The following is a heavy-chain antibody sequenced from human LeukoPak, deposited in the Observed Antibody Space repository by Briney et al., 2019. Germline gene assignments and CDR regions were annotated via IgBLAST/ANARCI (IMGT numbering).Heavy chain of an antibody. D-gene: IGHD3-22*01. CDR2: ISSSSSTI. CDR1: GFTFSSYS. Sequence: GGSLRLSCAASGFTFSSYSMNWVRQAPGKGLEWVSYISSSSSTIYYADSVKGRFTISRDNAKNSLYLQMNSLRAEDTAEYYCARGPPMYSYGSSAYHYDYFDYWGQGTLITVSS. CDR3: ARGPPMYSYGSSAYHYDYFDY. V-gene: IGHV3-48*01. J-gene: IGHJ4*02.